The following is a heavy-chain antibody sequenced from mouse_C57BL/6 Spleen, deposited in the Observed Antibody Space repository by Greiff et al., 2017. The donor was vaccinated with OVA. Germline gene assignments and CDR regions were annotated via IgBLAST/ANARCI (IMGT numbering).Heavy chain of an antibody. CDR2: IHPNSGST. CDR1: GYTFTSYW. CDR3: ARYGGLRVYDIDY. V-gene: IGHV1-64*01. Sequence: QVQLKESGAELVKPGASVKLSCKASGYTFTSYWMHWVKQRPGQGLEWIGMIHPNSGSTNYNEKFKSKATLTVDKSSSTAYMQLSSLTSEDSAVYDCARYGGLRVYDIDYWGQGTTLTVSS. D-gene: IGHD2-14*01. J-gene: IGHJ2*01.